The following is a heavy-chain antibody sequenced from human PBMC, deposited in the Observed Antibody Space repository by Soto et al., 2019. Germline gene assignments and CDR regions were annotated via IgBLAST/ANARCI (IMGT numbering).Heavy chain of an antibody. Sequence: VQLVESGGGLVQSGRSLRLSCTASGFTFGDYALNWFRQAPGKGLEWVGFIRSKAFGGTTEYAASVKGRFTISRDDSKSIAYLQMSTLKTEDTAVYYCTRERDYILTGGLDYWGQGTLVTVSS. CDR3: TRERDYILTGGLDY. D-gene: IGHD7-27*01. J-gene: IGHJ4*02. CDR2: IRSKAFGGTT. CDR1: GFTFGDYA. V-gene: IGHV3-49*03.